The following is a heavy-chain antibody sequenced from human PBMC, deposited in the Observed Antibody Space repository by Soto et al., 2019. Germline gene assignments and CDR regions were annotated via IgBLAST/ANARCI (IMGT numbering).Heavy chain of an antibody. CDR1: GFSLSTTGVG. J-gene: IGHJ6*02. D-gene: IGHD2-21*01. CDR3: VQSRCGGDCLQSYSSHSYYVLAV. Sequence: ASGPTLVNPTQTLTLTCTFSGFSLSTTGVGVGWIRQPPGKALEWLALIYWDDDKRYNPSLKSRLTITKDTSKNQVVLTMTNMDPVDTATYYCVQSRCGGDCLQSYSSHSYYVLAVWGQGTTVTVSS. CDR2: IYWDDDK. V-gene: IGHV2-5*02.